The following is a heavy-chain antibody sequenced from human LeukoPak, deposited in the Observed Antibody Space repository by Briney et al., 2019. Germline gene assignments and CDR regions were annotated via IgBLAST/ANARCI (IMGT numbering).Heavy chain of an antibody. CDR1: GFTFSNYG. Sequence: PGGSLRLSCAAAGFTFSNYGKHWVRQAPGMGLEWVAFIQFDGGNRFYADSVKGRFTISRDNSKNTLSLQMNSLRVEDTAVYYCAKQNARGGTYEPVTVWGQAALVTVSS. CDR3: AKQNARGGTYEPVTV. V-gene: IGHV3-30*02. CDR2: IQFDGGNR. J-gene: IGHJ4*02. D-gene: IGHD3-16*01.